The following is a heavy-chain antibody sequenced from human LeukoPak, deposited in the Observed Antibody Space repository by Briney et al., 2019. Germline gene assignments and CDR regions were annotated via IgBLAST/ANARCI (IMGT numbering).Heavy chain of an antibody. J-gene: IGHJ4*02. V-gene: IGHV3-7*01. CDR2: IKQDGSEK. CDR3: AGDDGDYYFDY. Sequence: PGGSLRLSCAASGFTFSSYWMSWVRQAPGKGLEWVANIKQDGSEKYYVDSVKGRFTISRDNAKNSLYLQMNSLRAEDTAVYYCAGDDGDYYFDYWGQGTLVTVSS. CDR1: GFTFSSYW. D-gene: IGHD4-17*01.